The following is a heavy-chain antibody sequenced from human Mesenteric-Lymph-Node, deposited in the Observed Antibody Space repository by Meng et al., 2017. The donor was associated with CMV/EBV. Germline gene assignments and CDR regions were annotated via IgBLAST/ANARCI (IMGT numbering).Heavy chain of an antibody. J-gene: IGHJ4*02. V-gene: IGHV4-61*01. CDR3: ARLYYYDSSGYYDFDY. Sequence: SETLSLTCTVSGGSVSSGSYYWSWIRQPPGKGLEWIGYIYYSGSTNYNPSLKSRVTISVDTSKNQFSLKLSSVTAADTAVYYCARLYYYDSSGYYDFDYWGQGTLVTVSS. CDR1: GGSVSSGSYY. D-gene: IGHD3-22*01. CDR2: IYYSGST.